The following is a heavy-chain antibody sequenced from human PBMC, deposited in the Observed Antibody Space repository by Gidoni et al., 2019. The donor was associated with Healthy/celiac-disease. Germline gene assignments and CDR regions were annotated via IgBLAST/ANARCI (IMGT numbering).Heavy chain of an antibody. J-gene: IGHJ6*02. Sequence: QLQLQESGPGLVKPSETLSLTCTVSGGSISSSSYYWGWIRQPPGKGLEWIGSIYYSGSTYYNPSLKSRVTISVDTSKNQFSLKLSSVTAADTAVYYCARDRGGVVAATSDTPRGYGMDVWGQGTTVTVSS. CDR3: ARDRGGVVAATSDTPRGYGMDV. CDR2: IYYSGST. D-gene: IGHD2-15*01. CDR1: GGSISSSSYY. V-gene: IGHV4-39*07.